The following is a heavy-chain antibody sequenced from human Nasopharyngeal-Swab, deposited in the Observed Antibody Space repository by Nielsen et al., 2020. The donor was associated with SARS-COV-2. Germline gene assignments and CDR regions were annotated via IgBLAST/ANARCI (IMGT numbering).Heavy chain of an antibody. CDR1: GFTFSSYW. CDR2: IKQSGSGQ. CDR3: ARYCSTTSCPRGFDY. V-gene: IGHV3-7*01. D-gene: IGHD2-2*01. J-gene: IGHJ4*02. Sequence: GESLKISCAASGFTFSSYWMSWVRQAPGKGLQWVAHIKQSGSGQHYVDSVKGRFTISRDNAKNSLSLQMNSLRAEDTAVYYCARYCSTTSCPRGFDYWGQGTLVTVSS.